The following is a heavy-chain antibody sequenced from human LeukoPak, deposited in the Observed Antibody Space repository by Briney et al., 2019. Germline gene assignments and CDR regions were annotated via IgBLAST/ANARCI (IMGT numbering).Heavy chain of an antibody. D-gene: IGHD1-26*01. V-gene: IGHV3-23*01. J-gene: IGHJ4*02. CDR2: ISGSGGST. CDR1: GFTFSSYA. CDR3: AKGVPLIVGASAGYYFGY. Sequence: PGGSLRLSCAASGFTFSSYAMSWVRQAPGKGLEWVSAISGSGGSTYYADSVKGRFTISRDNSKNTLYLQMNSLRAEDTAVYYCAKGVPLIVGASAGYYFGYWGQGTLVTVSS.